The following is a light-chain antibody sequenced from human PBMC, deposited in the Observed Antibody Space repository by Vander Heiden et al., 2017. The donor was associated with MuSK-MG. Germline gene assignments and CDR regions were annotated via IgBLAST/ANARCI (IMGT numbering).Light chain of an antibody. CDR3: QAWDSSTADVV. J-gene: IGLJ2*01. V-gene: IGLV3-1*01. CDR1: KLGDKY. Sequence: SYELTQPPSVSVSPGQTASITCSGDKLGDKYACWYQQKPGQSPVLGSYQDSKRPSGIPERFSGSNSGNTATLTISGTQAMDEADYYCQAWDSSTADVVFGGGTKLTVL. CDR2: QDS.